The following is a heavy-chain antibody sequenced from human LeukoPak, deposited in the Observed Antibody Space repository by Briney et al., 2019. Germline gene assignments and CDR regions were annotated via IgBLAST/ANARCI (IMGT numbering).Heavy chain of an antibody. V-gene: IGHV3-23*01. J-gene: IGHJ4*02. CDR2: ISGSGGST. CDR1: GFTFSRYA. CDR3: AKDLGVGDYSIYYFDY. Sequence: GGSLRLSCAASGFTFSRYAMSWVRQAPGKGLEWVSAISGSGGSTYYADSVKGRFTISRDNSKNTLYLQMNSLRAEDTAVYYCAKDLGVGDYSIYYFDYWGQGTLVTAPS. D-gene: IGHD4-11*01.